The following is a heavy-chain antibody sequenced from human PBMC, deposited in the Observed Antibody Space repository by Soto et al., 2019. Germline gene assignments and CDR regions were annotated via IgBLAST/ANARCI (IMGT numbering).Heavy chain of an antibody. CDR3: AKVGPSYYYGMDV. Sequence: GGSLRLSCAASGLYFSSEVMCWVRKAPGKGLEWVSSISGSGRTIYHADSMRGRFAISRDNSKNSLYLQLNNLRVDDTAVYYCAKVGPSYYYGMDVWGQGTTVTVSS. J-gene: IGHJ6*02. V-gene: IGHV3-23*01. D-gene: IGHD1-26*01. CDR1: GLYFSSEV. CDR2: ISGSGRTI.